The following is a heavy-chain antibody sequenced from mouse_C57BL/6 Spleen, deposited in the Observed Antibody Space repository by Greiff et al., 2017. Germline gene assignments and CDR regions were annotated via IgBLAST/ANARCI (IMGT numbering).Heavy chain of an antibody. D-gene: IGHD4-1*01. CDR3: VIHHWGSYAMYY. CDR1: GFSFNTYA. J-gene: IGHJ4*01. CDR2: IRSKSNNYAT. Sequence: EVMLVESGGGLVQPKGSLKLSCAASGFSFNTYAMNWVRQAPGKGLEWVARIRSKSNNYATYYADSVKDRFTISRDDSESMLYLQMNNLKTEDTAMYYCVIHHWGSYAMYYWGQGTSVTVSS. V-gene: IGHV10-1*01.